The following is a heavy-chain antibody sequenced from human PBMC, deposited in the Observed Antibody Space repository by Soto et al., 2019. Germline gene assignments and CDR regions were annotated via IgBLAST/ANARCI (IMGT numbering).Heavy chain of an antibody. D-gene: IGHD3-9*01. CDR3: ARLEGLATISYYFDY. Sequence: QLQLQESGPGLVKPSETLSLTCSVSGDSINSDNYYWGWIRQPPGKGLEWIGSIYYRGNTYYNPSPKTRVTISLDKSKSQSPLKLNSVTAADSAVYFCARLEGLATISYYFDYWGQGTLVTVSS. CDR2: IYYRGNT. V-gene: IGHV4-39*01. CDR1: GDSINSDNYY. J-gene: IGHJ4*02.